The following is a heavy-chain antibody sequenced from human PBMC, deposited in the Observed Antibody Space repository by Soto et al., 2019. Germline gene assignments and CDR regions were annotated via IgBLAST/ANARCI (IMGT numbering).Heavy chain of an antibody. D-gene: IGHD1-26*01. CDR3: APRGATDVY. J-gene: IGHJ4*02. CDR1: GFTFSSYE. CDR2: ISSSGSTI. V-gene: IGHV3-48*03. Sequence: GGYLRLSCAASGFTFSSYEMNWVRQAPGKGLEWVSYISSSGSTIYYADSVKGRFTISRDNAKNSLYLQMNSLRAEDTAVYYCAPRGATDVYWGPGXLVTGFS.